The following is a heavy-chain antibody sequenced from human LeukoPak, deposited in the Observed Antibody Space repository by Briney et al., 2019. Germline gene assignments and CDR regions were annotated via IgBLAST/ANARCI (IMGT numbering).Heavy chain of an antibody. J-gene: IGHJ4*02. D-gene: IGHD3-22*01. CDR3: ATAYSSLDY. Sequence: GGSLRLSCAASGFTFNNAWMSGVGQAPGKGLEWVGRIKSKTDGGTTDYAAPVKGRITISRDDSKNTLYLQLNSLKTEVTAMYYCATAYSSLDYGGQGTLVTVSS. CDR2: IKSKTDGGTT. V-gene: IGHV3-15*01. CDR1: GFTFNNAW.